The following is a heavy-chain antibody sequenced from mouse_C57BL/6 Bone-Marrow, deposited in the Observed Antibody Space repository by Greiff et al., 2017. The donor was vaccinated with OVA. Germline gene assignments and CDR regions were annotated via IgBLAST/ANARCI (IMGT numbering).Heavy chain of an antibody. CDR2: IYPGDGDT. V-gene: IGHV1-82*01. Sequence: QVQLQQSGPELVKPGASVKLSCKASGYAFSSSWMNWVKQRPGKGLEWIGRIYPGDGDTKYNGKFKGKATLTADKSYSTAYMQLSSLTSEDSAVYFCAVYYYGRRWGQGTTLTVSS. J-gene: IGHJ2*01. CDR3: AVYYYGRR. CDR1: GYAFSSSW. D-gene: IGHD1-1*01.